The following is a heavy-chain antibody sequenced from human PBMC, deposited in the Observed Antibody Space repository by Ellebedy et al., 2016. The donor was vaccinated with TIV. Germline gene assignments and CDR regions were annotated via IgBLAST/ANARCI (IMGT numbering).Heavy chain of an antibody. CDR3: AKDKFGLWIDAFDI. J-gene: IGHJ3*02. V-gene: IGHV3-23*01. Sequence: GGSLRLSCAASGFTFSNYAMSWVRQAPGKGLEWVSAISGSGSSTYYADSVKGRITISRDNSKNTLYLQMNSLRAEDTAVYYCAKDKFGLWIDAFDIWGQGTMVTVSS. CDR2: ISGSGSST. CDR1: GFTFSNYA. D-gene: IGHD3-10*01.